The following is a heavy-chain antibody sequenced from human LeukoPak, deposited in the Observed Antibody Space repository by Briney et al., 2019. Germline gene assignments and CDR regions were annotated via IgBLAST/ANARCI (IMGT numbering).Heavy chain of an antibody. J-gene: IGHJ4*02. CDR2: IYYSGST. D-gene: IGHD3-10*01. CDR1: DGSISSYY. V-gene: IGHV4-59*01. Sequence: SETLSLTCTVSDGSISSYYWSWIRQPPGKGLEWIGYIYYSGSTNYNPSLKSRVTISVDTSKNQFSLKLSSVTAADTAVYYCARSYYYGFDYRGQGTLVTVSS. CDR3: ARSYYYGFDY.